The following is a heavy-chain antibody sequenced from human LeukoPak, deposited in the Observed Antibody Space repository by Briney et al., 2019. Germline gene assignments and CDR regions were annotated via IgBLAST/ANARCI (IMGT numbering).Heavy chain of an antibody. D-gene: IGHD2-8*02. Sequence: ASVKVSCKASGYTFSNYYMHWVRQAPGQGLEWMGLINPTGTGTNYAQKFRGRVTLTRDTPTTTVYMELSSLRSEDSAVYYCAREESGGYFDYWGQGTLVTVSS. J-gene: IGHJ4*02. CDR3: AREESGGYFDY. CDR2: INPTGTGT. CDR1: GYTFSNYY. V-gene: IGHV1-46*01.